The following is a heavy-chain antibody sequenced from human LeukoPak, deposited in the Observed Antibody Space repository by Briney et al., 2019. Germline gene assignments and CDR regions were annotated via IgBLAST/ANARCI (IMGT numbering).Heavy chain of an antibody. CDR2: IYYSGST. Sequence: PSETLSLTCTVSGGSISSSSYYWGWIRQPPGKGLEWIGSIYYSGSTYYNPSLKSRVTISVDTSKNQFSLKLSSVTAADTAVYYCARHFRSGSLFDYWGQGTLVTVSS. CDR1: GGSISSSSYY. J-gene: IGHJ4*02. D-gene: IGHD1-26*01. V-gene: IGHV4-39*01. CDR3: ARHFRSGSLFDY.